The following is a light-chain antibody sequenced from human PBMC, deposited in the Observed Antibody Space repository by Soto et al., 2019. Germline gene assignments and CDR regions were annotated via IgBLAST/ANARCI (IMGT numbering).Light chain of an antibody. J-gene: IGLJ2*01. CDR1: SSDVGSYNL. CDR2: EGS. Sequence: QSALTQPASVSGSPGQSITMSSTGTSSDVGSYNLVSWYQQHPGKAPKLMIYEGSMRPSGVSNRFSGSKSGNTASLTISGLQAEDEADYYCCSYAGSSTPVVFGGGTKLTVL. CDR3: CSYAGSSTPVV. V-gene: IGLV2-23*01.